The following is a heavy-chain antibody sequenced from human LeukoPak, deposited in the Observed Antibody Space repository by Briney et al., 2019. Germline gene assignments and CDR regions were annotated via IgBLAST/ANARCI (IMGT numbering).Heavy chain of an antibody. Sequence: GGSLRLSCAASGFTFSSYAMSWVRQTPGKGLEWVSSITGGGGNTNYAESVRGRFTISRDDSKNTLYLQMNSLRAEDTAVYYCAKVARRVPGTTPYGQGTLVTVSS. CDR3: AKVARRVPGTTP. J-gene: IGHJ5*02. CDR2: ITGGGGNT. D-gene: IGHD1-7*01. V-gene: IGHV3-23*01. CDR1: GFTFSSYA.